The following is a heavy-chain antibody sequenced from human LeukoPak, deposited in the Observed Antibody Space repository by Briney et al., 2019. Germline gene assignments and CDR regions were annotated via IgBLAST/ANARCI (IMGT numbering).Heavy chain of an antibody. V-gene: IGHV3-30*02. J-gene: IGHJ4*02. CDR2: IQSDGTTE. CDR3: TKGFSFHFDY. Sequence: GGSLRLSCAASGFTFSSYAMHWVRQAPGKGLEWVAFIQSDGTTENYADSVKGRFTLSRDNSKNTLFLQMNSLRAEDTAVYYCTKGFSFHFDYWGQGNLVTVSP. CDR1: GFTFSSYA.